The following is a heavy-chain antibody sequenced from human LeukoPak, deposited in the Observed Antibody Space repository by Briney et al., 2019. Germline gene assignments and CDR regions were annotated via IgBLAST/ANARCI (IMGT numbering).Heavy chain of an antibody. Sequence: PSETLSLTCAVYGGSFSAYYWSWIRQSPGEGLQWIAEVNHRGDTNSHTSVKGRVTISVDTSKNQFSLKVTSLTAADTAVYYCARGPTISETGYFDYWGQGTLVTVSS. CDR3: ARGPTISETGYFDY. CDR2: VNHRGDT. J-gene: IGHJ4*03. CDR1: GGSFSAYY. V-gene: IGHV4-34*01. D-gene: IGHD1-1*01.